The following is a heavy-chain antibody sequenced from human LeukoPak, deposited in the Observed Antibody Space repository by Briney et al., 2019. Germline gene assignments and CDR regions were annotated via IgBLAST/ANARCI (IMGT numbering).Heavy chain of an antibody. Sequence: SVKVSCKASGGTFSSYAISWVRQAPGQGLEWMGGIIPIFGTANYAQKFQGRVTITTDESTSTAYMELSSLRSEDTAVYYCARDQKVAAAGPGAFDYWGQGTLVTVSS. J-gene: IGHJ4*02. V-gene: IGHV1-69*05. D-gene: IGHD6-13*01. CDR1: GGTFSSYA. CDR2: IIPIFGTA. CDR3: ARDQKVAAAGPGAFDY.